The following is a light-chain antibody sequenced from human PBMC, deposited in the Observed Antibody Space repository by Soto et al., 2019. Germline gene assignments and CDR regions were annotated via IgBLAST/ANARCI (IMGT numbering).Light chain of an antibody. J-gene: IGLJ3*02. CDR3: QTWSTDIRV. CDR1: SXXXSXA. Sequence: QSVLTQPPSASASLGASVKLTXTLXSXXXSXAIAWHQQQPEKGPRYLMKLNSDGSHSKGDGIPDRFSGSSSGAERYLTISSLQSEDEADYYCQTWSTDIRVFGGGTQLTVL. V-gene: IGLV4-69*01. CDR2: LNSDGSH.